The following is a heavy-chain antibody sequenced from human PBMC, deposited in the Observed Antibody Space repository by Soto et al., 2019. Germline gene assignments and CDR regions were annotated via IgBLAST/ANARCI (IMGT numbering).Heavy chain of an antibody. CDR3: ARGGQWLVPEFDY. CDR1: GGSISSGDYY. J-gene: IGHJ4*02. Sequence: PSETLSLTCTVSGGSISSGDYYWSWIRQPPGKGLEWIGYIYYSGSTYYNPSLKSRVTISVDTSKNQFSLKLSSVTAADTVVYYCARGGQWLVPEFDYWGQGTLVTVSS. D-gene: IGHD6-19*01. CDR2: IYYSGST. V-gene: IGHV4-30-4*01.